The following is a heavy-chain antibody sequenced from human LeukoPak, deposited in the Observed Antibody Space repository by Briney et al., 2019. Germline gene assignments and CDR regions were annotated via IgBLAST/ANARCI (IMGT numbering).Heavy chain of an antibody. CDR1: GYSVSSGYY. D-gene: IGHD2-2*01. CDR3: ARSKAHLSTSWYGTWFDP. CDR2: MYHSGDT. Sequence: SETLSLTCTVSGYSVSSGYYWGWIRQPPGKGLEWIGSMYHSGDTYYNPSLKSRVTISVDTSKNQLYLKLSSVTAADTAVYYCARSKAHLSTSWYGTWFDPWGQGTLVTVSS. V-gene: IGHV4-38-2*02. J-gene: IGHJ5*02.